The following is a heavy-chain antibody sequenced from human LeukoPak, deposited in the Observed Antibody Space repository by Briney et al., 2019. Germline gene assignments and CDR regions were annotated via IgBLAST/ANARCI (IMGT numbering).Heavy chain of an antibody. CDR2: IRYDATTK. CDR1: GFTFSSSG. V-gene: IGHV3-30*02. D-gene: IGHD6-6*01. Sequence: GGSLRLSCAASGFTFSSSGMHWVRQAPGRGLEWVAFIRYDATTKYYAHSVRGRFTISRDNSKSTLGLQMNSLRAEDTAVYYCALYSSSRNPFDYWGQGTLVTVSS. CDR3: ALYSSSRNPFDY. J-gene: IGHJ4*02.